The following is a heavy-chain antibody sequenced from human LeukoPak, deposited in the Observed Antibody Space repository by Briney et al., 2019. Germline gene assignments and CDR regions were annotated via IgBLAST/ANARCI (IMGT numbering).Heavy chain of an antibody. V-gene: IGHV3-30*18. Sequence: GRSLRLSCAASGFTYSSYGMHWVRQAPGKGLEWVAVISYDGSNKYYADSVEGRFTISRDNSKNTLYLQMNSLRAEDTAVYYCAKDLLITGKLDYWGQGTLVTVSS. CDR3: AKDLLITGKLDY. CDR1: GFTYSSYG. D-gene: IGHD1-20*01. J-gene: IGHJ4*02. CDR2: ISYDGSNK.